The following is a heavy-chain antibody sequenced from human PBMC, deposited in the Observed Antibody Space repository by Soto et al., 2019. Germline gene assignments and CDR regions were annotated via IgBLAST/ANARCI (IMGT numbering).Heavy chain of an antibody. CDR2: IYPGDSDT. CDR3: ARHIVVVVAASNYYYYYMDG. CDR1: GYSFTSYW. Sequence: GESLKISCKGSGYSFTSYWIGWVRQMPGKGLEWMGIIYPGDSDTRYSPSFQGQVTISADKSISTAYLQWSSLKASDTAMYYCARHIVVVVAASNYYYYYMDGWGKGTTVTVSS. V-gene: IGHV5-51*01. D-gene: IGHD2-15*01. J-gene: IGHJ6*03.